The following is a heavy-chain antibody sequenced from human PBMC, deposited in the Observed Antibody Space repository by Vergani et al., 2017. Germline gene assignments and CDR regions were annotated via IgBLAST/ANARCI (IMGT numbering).Heavy chain of an antibody. Sequence: QVQLQESGPGLVKPSQTLSLTCTVSGGSINSYNYYWSWIRQPAGKGLEWIGRIHTSGSTYYNPSLKSRVTMSEDTSRNQFSLNLTSVTAADTAVYFCARGSCLGGSCYKPLFDYWGQGILVTVSS. V-gene: IGHV4-61*02. J-gene: IGHJ4*02. CDR3: ARGSCLGGSCYKPLFDY. D-gene: IGHD2-15*01. CDR1: GGSINSYNYY. CDR2: IHTSGST.